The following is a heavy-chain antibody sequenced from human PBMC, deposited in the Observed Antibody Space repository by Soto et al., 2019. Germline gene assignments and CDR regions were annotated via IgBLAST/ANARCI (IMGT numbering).Heavy chain of an antibody. CDR3: ARDRKNSNWPNFDS. CDR1: GGTFSSYA. Sequence: SVKVSCKASGGTFSSYAISWVRQAPGQGLEWMGGIIPIFGTANYAQKFQGRVTITADESTSTAYMELSSLTFEDTAVYYCARDRKNSNWPNFDSWGPGTLVTVSS. CDR2: IIPIFGTA. J-gene: IGHJ4*02. V-gene: IGHV1-69*13. D-gene: IGHD6-13*01.